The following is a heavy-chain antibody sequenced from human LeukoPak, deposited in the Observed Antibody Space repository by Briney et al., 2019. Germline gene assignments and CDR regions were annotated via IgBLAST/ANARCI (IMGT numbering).Heavy chain of an antibody. Sequence: GESLKISSKGSGYSFTNYWIGWVRQMPGKGLEWMGIIYPGDSHTRYNPSFQGQVTISADKSLSTAYLQWSSLKASDTAMYYCARRDGSRYNYGFDSWGQGTLVTVSS. CDR2: IYPGDSHT. V-gene: IGHV5-51*01. CDR1: GYSFTNYW. D-gene: IGHD5-18*01. J-gene: IGHJ5*01. CDR3: ARRDGSRYNYGFDS.